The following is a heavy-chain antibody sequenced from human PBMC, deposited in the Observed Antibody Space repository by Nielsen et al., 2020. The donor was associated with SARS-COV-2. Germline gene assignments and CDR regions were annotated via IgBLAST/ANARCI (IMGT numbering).Heavy chain of an antibody. D-gene: IGHD3-10*01. CDR1: GFTFSSYA. Sequence: GESLKISCAASGFTFSSYAMHWVRQAPGKGLEWVAVISYDGSNKYYADSVKGRFTISRDNAKNSLYLQMNSLRAEDTALYYCAKGGYPVRGFFDYWGQGTLVTVSS. J-gene: IGHJ4*02. CDR2: ISYDGSNK. CDR3: AKGGYPVRGFFDY. V-gene: IGHV3-30-3*01.